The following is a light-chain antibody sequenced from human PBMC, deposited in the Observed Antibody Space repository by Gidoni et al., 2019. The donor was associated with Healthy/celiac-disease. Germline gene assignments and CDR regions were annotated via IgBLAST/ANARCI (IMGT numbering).Light chain of an antibody. CDR2: GAS. CDR3: QQYGSSVT. CDR1: QRVSSSY. V-gene: IGKV3-20*01. J-gene: IGKJ1*01. Sequence: EIVLTPSPGTLSLSPGERATLSCRARQRVSSSYLAGYRQKPGQAPRLLIYGASSRATGIPDRCSGSGSGTDFTITSSRLEPEDFAVYYCQQYGSSVTFGQGTKVEIK.